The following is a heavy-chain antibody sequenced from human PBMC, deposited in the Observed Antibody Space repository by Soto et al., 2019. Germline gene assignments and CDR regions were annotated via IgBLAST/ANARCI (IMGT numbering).Heavy chain of an antibody. CDR2: IIPIFGTA. CDR3: ARGRRYYDFWSGYYPDYYYYYGMDV. D-gene: IGHD3-3*01. J-gene: IGHJ6*02. V-gene: IGHV1-69*01. CDR1: GGTFSSYA. Sequence: QVQLVQSGAEVEKPGSSVKVSCKASGGTFSSYAISWVRQAPGQGLEWMGGIIPIFGTANYAQKFQGRVTITADESTSTAYMELSSLRSEDTAVYYCARGRRYYDFWSGYYPDYYYYYGMDVWGQGTTVTVSS.